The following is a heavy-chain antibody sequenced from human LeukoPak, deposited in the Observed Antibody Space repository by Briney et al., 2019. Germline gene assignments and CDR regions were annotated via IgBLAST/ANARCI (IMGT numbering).Heavy chain of an antibody. J-gene: IGHJ4*02. CDR1: GGSISSSSYS. CDR3: ARHSLNNYVYYY. CDR2: IHYDGNT. D-gene: IGHD3-16*01. Sequence: SETLSLTCTISGGSISSSSYSWTWIRQPPGKGLEWIGSIHYDGNTYYKPSLKSRVTISVDTSKIQFSLRLSSATAADMATYYCARHSLNNYVYYYWGQGTLDTVSS. V-gene: IGHV4-39*01.